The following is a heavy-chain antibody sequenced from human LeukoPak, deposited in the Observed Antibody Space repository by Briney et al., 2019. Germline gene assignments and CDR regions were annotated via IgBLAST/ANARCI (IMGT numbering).Heavy chain of an antibody. J-gene: IGHJ6*03. CDR2: INWNGGST. D-gene: IGHD1-26*01. V-gene: IGHV3-20*04. CDR1: GFSFSSYS. Sequence: GGSLRLSCAASGFSFSSYSMNWVRQTPGKGLEWVSGINWNGGSTGYADSVKGRFTISRDNAKNSLYLQMNSLRAEDTALYYCAVGRYYYYMDVWGKGTTVTVSS. CDR3: AVGRYYYYMDV.